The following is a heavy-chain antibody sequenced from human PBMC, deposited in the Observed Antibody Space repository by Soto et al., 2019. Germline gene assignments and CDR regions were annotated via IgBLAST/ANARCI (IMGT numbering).Heavy chain of an antibody. CDR3: TTYHGDYNFDH. V-gene: IGHV1-24*01. Sequence: QVQLVQSGAEVKKPGASVKVSCKVSGYTLNEVAMHWVRQAPGKGLEWLGGFDPDEAETIYAQHFQGRVTMTEDTSTDTVYMELSSLSSDDTAVYFCTTYHGDYNFDHWGQGTLVTVSS. J-gene: IGHJ5*02. D-gene: IGHD4-17*01. CDR2: FDPDEAET. CDR1: GYTLNEVA.